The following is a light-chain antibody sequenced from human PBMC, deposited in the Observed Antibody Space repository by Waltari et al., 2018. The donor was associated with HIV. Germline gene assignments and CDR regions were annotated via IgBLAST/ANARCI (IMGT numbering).Light chain of an antibody. CDR1: SSDIGGYDY. J-gene: IGLJ2*01. V-gene: IGLV2-11*01. CDR3: CSYAGSYTEI. CDR2: DVN. Sequence: QSALTQPASVAGSPGQSITISCTGTSSDIGGYDYVSWYQQHPGKAPKLMIFDVNKRPSGVPARFSGSKSGHTASLTISGLQADDEADYYCCSYAGSYTEIFGGGTKLTVL.